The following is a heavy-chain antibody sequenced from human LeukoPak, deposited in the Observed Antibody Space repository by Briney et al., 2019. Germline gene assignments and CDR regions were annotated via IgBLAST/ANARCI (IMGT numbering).Heavy chain of an antibody. J-gene: IGHJ4*02. Sequence: ASVKVSCKASGGTFSSYAISWVRQAPGQGLEWMGGIIPIFGTANYAQRFQGRVTITADESTSTAYMELSSLRSEDTAVYYCARGIASSSGAKQVFDYWGQGTLVTVSS. V-gene: IGHV1-69*13. D-gene: IGHD6-19*01. CDR2: IIPIFGTA. CDR1: GGTFSSYA. CDR3: ARGIASSSGAKQVFDY.